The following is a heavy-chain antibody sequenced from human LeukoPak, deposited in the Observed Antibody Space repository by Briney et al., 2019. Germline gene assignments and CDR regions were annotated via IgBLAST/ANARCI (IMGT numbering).Heavy chain of an antibody. J-gene: IGHJ4*02. CDR3: AKFLPTHIVVANYYFDY. Sequence: GGSLRLSCAASGFTFSSYAMSWVRQAPGKGLEWVSAISGSGGSTYYADSVKGRFTISRDNSKNTLYLQMNSLRAEDTAVYYCAKFLPTHIVVANYYFDYWGQGTPVTVSS. D-gene: IGHD2-21*01. CDR2: ISGSGGST. V-gene: IGHV3-23*01. CDR1: GFTFSSYA.